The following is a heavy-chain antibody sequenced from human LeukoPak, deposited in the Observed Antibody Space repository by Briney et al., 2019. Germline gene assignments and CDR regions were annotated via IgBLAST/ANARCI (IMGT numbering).Heavy chain of an antibody. D-gene: IGHD3-22*01. CDR2: ISAYNGNT. CDR3: ARAPYDSSGYYYYYYYMDV. J-gene: IGHJ6*03. CDR1: GYTFTSYG. Sequence: ASVTVSCTASGYTFTSYGISWVRQAPGQGLEWIGWISAYNGNTNYAQKLQGRVTITTDTSTSTAYMELRSLRSDDTAVYYCARAPYDSSGYYYYYYYMDVWGKGTTVTISS. V-gene: IGHV1-18*01.